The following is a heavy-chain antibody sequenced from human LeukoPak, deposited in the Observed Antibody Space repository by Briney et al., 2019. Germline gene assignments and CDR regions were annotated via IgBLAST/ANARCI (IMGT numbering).Heavy chain of an antibody. J-gene: IGHJ4*02. V-gene: IGHV1-18*01. Sequence: ASVKVSCKASGYTFPSYGISWVRQAPGQGLEWMGWISAYNGNTNYAQKLQGRVTMTTDTSTSTAYMELRSLSSDDTALYYCARVACAHCRVDDWGQGTLVTVSS. CDR2: ISAYNGNT. CDR1: GYTFPSYG. CDR3: ARVACAHCRVDD. D-gene: IGHD2-21*02.